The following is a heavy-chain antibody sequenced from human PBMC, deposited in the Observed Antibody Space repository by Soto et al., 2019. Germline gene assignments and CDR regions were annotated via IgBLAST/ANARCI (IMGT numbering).Heavy chain of an antibody. CDR1: GFTFSSYS. Sequence: GGSLRLSCAASGFTFSSYSMNWVRQAPGKGLEWVSSISSSSSYIYYADSVKGRFTISRDNAENSLYLQMNSLRAEDTAVYYCARDYCSSTSCPLGFWGQGTLVTVSS. V-gene: IGHV3-21*01. D-gene: IGHD2-2*01. CDR2: ISSSSSYI. CDR3: ARDYCSSTSCPLGF. J-gene: IGHJ4*02.